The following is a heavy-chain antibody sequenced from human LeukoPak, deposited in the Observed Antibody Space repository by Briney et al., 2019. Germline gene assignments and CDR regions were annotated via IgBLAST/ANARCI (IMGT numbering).Heavy chain of an antibody. J-gene: IGHJ4*02. V-gene: IGHV4-38-2*01. Sequence: SQTLSLTCAVSGYSISSGYYWGWIRQPPGKGLEWIGSIYHSGSTYYNPSLKSRVTISVDTSKNQFSLKLSSVTAADTAVYYCARWGLYYYGSGIDYWGQGTLVTVSS. CDR2: IYHSGST. D-gene: IGHD3-10*01. CDR1: GYSISSGYY. CDR3: ARWGLYYYGSGIDY.